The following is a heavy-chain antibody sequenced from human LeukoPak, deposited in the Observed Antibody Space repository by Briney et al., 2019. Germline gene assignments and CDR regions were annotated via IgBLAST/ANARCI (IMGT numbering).Heavy chain of an antibody. CDR1: GFTFSSYS. J-gene: IGHJ4*02. CDR2: ISSSSSYI. Sequence: GGSLRLSCAASGFTFSSYSMNWVRQAPGKGLEWVSSISSSSSYIYYADSVKGRFTISRDNAKNSLYLQMNSLRAEDTAVYYCARVGTRDYDSRARDGYYFDYWAREPWSPSPQ. V-gene: IGHV3-21*04. D-gene: IGHD3-22*01. CDR3: ARVGTRDYDSRARDGYYFDY.